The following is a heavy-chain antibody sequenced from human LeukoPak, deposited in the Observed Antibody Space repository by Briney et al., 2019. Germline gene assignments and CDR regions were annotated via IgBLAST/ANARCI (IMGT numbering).Heavy chain of an antibody. J-gene: IGHJ4*02. CDR2: IWFDGSNK. Sequence: PGRSLRLSCAASGFTFSRYGMHWVRQAPGKGLEWVGVIWFDGSNKYYADSVKGRFTISRDNSKNTLFLQINSLRAEDTAMYYCARDRETYGANSPFDYWGRGTLVTVSS. D-gene: IGHD4-23*01. CDR3: ARDRETYGANSPFDY. V-gene: IGHV3-33*01. CDR1: GFTFSRYG.